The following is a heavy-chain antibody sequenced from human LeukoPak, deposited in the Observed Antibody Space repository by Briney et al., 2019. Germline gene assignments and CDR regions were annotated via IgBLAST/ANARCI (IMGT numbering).Heavy chain of an antibody. D-gene: IGHD3-22*01. V-gene: IGHV4-39*07. J-gene: IGHJ3*02. CDR2: IYYSVST. CDR1: GGSFSSSTYY. Sequence: SETLSLTCTVSGGSFSSSTYYWGWIRQPPGKGLEWIRNIYYSVSTYYNPSLKSRVTISVDTSKNQFSLKVNSVTAADTAVYYCARASSGYQRAFDIWAQGTMVTVSS. CDR3: ARASSGYQRAFDI.